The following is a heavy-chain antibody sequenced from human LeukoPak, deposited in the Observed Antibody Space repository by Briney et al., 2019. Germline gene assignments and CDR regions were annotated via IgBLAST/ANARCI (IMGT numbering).Heavy chain of an antibody. CDR2: ISYDGAIK. CDR3: ARGDTGSRWPNFDY. D-gene: IGHD6-13*01. CDR1: GFTFSTYI. J-gene: IGHJ4*02. Sequence: PGGSLRLSCAASGFTFSTYIMHWVRQAPGKGLEWVAVISYDGAIKYYADSVKGRFTISRDNSKNTLYLQMNTLRGEDTAVYYCARGDTGSRWPNFDYWGQGTLVTASS. V-gene: IGHV3-30*04.